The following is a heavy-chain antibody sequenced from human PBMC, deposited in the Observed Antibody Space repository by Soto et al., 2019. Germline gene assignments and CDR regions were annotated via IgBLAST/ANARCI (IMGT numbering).Heavy chain of an antibody. CDR1: GYTLSSYW. J-gene: IGHJ3*01. Sequence: ALRLYCGASGYTLSSYWLHWVRQSPGTGMEWVAAISYDGAVRNYADAVKGRFTISRETSTNTVYLPMNSLRPEDTAVYYCAKWGGFMVDFWGQGTLVTVSS. CDR2: ISYDGAVR. D-gene: IGHD3-10*01. CDR3: AKWGGFMVDF. V-gene: IGHV3-30*18.